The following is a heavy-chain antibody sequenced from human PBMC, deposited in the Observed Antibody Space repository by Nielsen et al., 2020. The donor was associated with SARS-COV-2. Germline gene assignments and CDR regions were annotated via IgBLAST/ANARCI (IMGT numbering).Heavy chain of an antibody. D-gene: IGHD4-23*01. CDR3: ARTRHGGNGLRYYYYMDV. V-gene: IGHV4-59*01. Sequence: SETLSLTCTVSGGSISSYYWSWIRQPPGKGLEWIGYIYYSGSTNYNPSLKSRVTISVDTSKNQFSLKLSSVTAADTAVYYCARTRHGGNGLRYYYYMDVWGKGTTVTVSS. CDR2: IYYSGST. CDR1: GGSISSYY. J-gene: IGHJ6*03.